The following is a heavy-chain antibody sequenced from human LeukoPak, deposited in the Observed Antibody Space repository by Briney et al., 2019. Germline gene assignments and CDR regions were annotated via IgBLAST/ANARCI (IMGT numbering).Heavy chain of an antibody. V-gene: IGHV1-69*06. J-gene: IGHJ5*02. D-gene: IGHD2-15*01. CDR3: ARDTETLGYCSGGSCYNGGDNWFDP. CDR1: GGTFSSYA. Sequence: SVKVSCKASGGTFSSYAISWVRQAPGQGLEWMGGIIPIFGTANYAQKFQGRVTITADKSTSTAYMELSSLRSEDTAVYYCARDTETLGYCSGGSCYNGGDNWFDPWGQGTLVTVSS. CDR2: IIPIFGTA.